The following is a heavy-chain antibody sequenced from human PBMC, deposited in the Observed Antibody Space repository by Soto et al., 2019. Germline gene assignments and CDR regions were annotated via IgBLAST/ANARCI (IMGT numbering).Heavy chain of an antibody. Sequence: GGSLRLSCAASGFTFSSYAMSWVRQAPGKGLEWVSAISGSGGSTYYADSVKGRFTISRDNSKNTLYLQMNSLRAEDTAVYYCASASIPQLLNTAKPTLRSGSYFGGGFDYWGQGTLVTVSS. CDR3: ASASIPQLLNTAKPTLRSGSYFGGGFDY. D-gene: IGHD1-26*01. J-gene: IGHJ4*02. V-gene: IGHV3-23*01. CDR2: ISGSGGST. CDR1: GFTFSSYA.